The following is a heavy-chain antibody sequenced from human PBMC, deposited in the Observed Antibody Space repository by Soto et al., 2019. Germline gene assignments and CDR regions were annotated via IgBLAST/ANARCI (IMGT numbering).Heavy chain of an antibody. J-gene: IGHJ4*02. CDR2: ISYSGTS. Sequence: PSETLSLTCTVSGGSVSSGGYYWSWIRQPPGKRLEWIGYISYSGTSYYNPSLESRATISVDTSKNQFSLKLNSVTAADTAMYYCTRDRWMGYWGQGALVTVSS. D-gene: IGHD2-2*03. CDR1: GGSVSSGGYY. CDR3: TRDRWMGY. V-gene: IGHV4-61*08.